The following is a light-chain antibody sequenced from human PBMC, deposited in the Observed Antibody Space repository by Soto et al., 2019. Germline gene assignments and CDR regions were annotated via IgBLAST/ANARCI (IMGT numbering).Light chain of an antibody. J-gene: IGKJ2*01. V-gene: IGKV1-5*03. Sequence: DIQMTQSPSTLSASVGDGVTITCRASQSIGSWLAWYQQKPGEAPKLLISKATNLQSGVPSRFSGSGSGTDFSLTISSLQPVDSATYFCQQYNDFKYSFGPGTKLEI. CDR1: QSIGSW. CDR2: KAT. CDR3: QQYNDFKYS.